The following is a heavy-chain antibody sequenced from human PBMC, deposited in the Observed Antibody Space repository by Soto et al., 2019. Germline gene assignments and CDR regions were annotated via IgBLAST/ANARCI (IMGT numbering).Heavy chain of an antibody. Sequence: SVKVSCKASGGTFSSYAISWVRQAPGQGLEWMGGIIPSFGTANYAQKFQGRVTITADESTSTAYMELSSLRSEDTAVYYCARVPRRYCSSTSCFLARFDPWGQGTLVTVSS. V-gene: IGHV1-69*13. D-gene: IGHD2-2*01. CDR2: IIPSFGTA. CDR1: GGTFSSYA. J-gene: IGHJ5*02. CDR3: ARVPRRYCSSTSCFLARFDP.